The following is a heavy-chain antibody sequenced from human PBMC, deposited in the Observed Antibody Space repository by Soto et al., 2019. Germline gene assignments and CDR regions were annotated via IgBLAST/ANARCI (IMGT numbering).Heavy chain of an antibody. J-gene: IGHJ4*02. CDR3: ARDRRAARRAEPIDY. CDR1: GYTFTSYG. Sequence: QVQLVQSGAEVKKPGASVKVSCKASGYTFTSYGISWVRQAPGQGLEWMGWISAYNGNTNYAQKLQGRVTMTTDTFTSTAYMELRSLRSDDTAVYYCARDRRAARRAEPIDYWGQGTLVTVSS. D-gene: IGHD6-6*01. V-gene: IGHV1-18*04. CDR2: ISAYNGNT.